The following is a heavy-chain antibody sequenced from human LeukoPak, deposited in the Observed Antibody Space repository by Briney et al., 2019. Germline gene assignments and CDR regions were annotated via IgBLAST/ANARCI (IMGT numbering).Heavy chain of an antibody. D-gene: IGHD5-24*01. J-gene: IGHJ4*02. CDR3: AQSMATILGTYFHY. CDR1: GFTFSSYA. Sequence: GGSLRLSCAASGFTFSSYAMHWVRQAPGKGLEWVAVIWYDGSNKYYVDSVKGRFTISRDNSKSTLYLQMNSLRTEDTAVYYCAQSMATILGTYFHYWGQGTLVTVSS. V-gene: IGHV3-30*02. CDR2: IWYDGSNK.